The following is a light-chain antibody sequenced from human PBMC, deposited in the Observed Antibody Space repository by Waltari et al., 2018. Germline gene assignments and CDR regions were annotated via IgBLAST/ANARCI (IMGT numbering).Light chain of an antibody. V-gene: IGKV1-5*03. Sequence: DIQMTQSPSTLSASVGDRVTITCRASQNINDWLAWYQQKPGKAPKVLIYKASNLESGVPSRFSGSGSGTDFTLTISSLQPDDIATYYCQQYNTYTYTFGQGTKLEIK. J-gene: IGKJ2*01. CDR3: QQYNTYTYT. CDR1: QNINDW. CDR2: KAS.